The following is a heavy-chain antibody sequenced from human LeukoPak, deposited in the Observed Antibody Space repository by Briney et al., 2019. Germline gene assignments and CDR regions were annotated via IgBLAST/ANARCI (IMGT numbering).Heavy chain of an antibody. J-gene: IGHJ5*02. CDR3: AIVRSGTNKGFDP. Sequence: ASVKVSCKASGYTFTSYGISWVRQAPGQGLEWMGWISAYSGNTNYAQKLQGRVTMTTDTSTSTAYMELRSLRSDDTAVYYCAIVRSGTNKGFDPWGQGTLVTVSS. CDR1: GYTFTSYG. V-gene: IGHV1-18*01. CDR2: ISAYSGNT. D-gene: IGHD1-26*01.